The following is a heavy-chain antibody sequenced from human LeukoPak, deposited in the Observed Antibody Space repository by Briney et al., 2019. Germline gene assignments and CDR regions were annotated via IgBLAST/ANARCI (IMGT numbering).Heavy chain of an antibody. J-gene: IGHJ4*02. D-gene: IGHD3-9*01. Sequence: PSETLSLTCAVYGGSFSGYCWSWIRQPPGKGLEWIGEINHSGSTNYNPSLKSRVTISVDTSKNQFSLKLSSVTAADTAVYYCARVFRLYYDILTGYYDYWGQGTLVTVSS. CDR3: ARVFRLYYDILTGYYDY. V-gene: IGHV4-34*01. CDR2: INHSGST. CDR1: GGSFSGYC.